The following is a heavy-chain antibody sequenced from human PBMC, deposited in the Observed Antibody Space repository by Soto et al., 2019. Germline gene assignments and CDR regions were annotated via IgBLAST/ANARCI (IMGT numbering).Heavy chain of an antibody. V-gene: IGHV2-5*02. CDR2: IYWDDSK. D-gene: IGHD1-26*01. CDR3: AHAYGGRSLY. J-gene: IGHJ4*02. Sequence: QITLKESGPTLVKPTQTLTLTCTFSGFSLTTDRVGVGWIRQPPGEPLEWLAVIYWDDSKTYRPSLESRLTITKDTSNNQVALTMTNMDSLDTATYYCAHAYGGRSLYWGQGTLVTVSS. CDR1: GFSLTTDRVG.